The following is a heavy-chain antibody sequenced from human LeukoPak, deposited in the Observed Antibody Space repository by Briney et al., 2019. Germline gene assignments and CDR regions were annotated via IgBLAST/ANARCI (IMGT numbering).Heavy chain of an antibody. J-gene: IGHJ4*02. V-gene: IGHV3-74*01. Sequence: GGSLRLSCAASGFTFSSFWMHWVRQAPGKGLVWVSRINTDGSSTTYADSVKGRFTISRDNANNTLYLQMNSLRAEDTAIYYCARDRAATDLDYWGQGTLVTVSS. CDR3: ARDRAATDLDY. CDR1: GFTFSSFW. CDR2: INTDGSST. D-gene: IGHD6-13*01.